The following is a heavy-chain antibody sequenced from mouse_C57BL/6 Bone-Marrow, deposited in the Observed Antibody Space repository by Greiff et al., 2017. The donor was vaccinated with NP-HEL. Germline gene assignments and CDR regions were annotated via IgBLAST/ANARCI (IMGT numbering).Heavy chain of an antibody. V-gene: IGHV2-9-1*01. D-gene: IGHD1-1*01. Sequence: QVQLKESGPGLVAPSQSLSITCTVSGFSLTSYAISWVRQPPGKGLEWLGVIWTGGGTNYNSAPKSRLSISKDNSKSQVFLKMNSLQTDDTTRYYCARVDYYGSSYGYFDYWGKGTTLTVSS. J-gene: IGHJ2*01. CDR1: GFSLTSYA. CDR3: ARVDYYGSSYGYFDY. CDR2: IWTGGGT.